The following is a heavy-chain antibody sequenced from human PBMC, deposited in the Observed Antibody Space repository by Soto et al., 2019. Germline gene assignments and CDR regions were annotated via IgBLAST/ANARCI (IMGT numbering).Heavy chain of an antibody. D-gene: IGHD3-10*01. CDR1: GYTFTNYY. CDR2: INPMSGST. Sequence: QVQLVQSGAEVKKPGASVKVSCRASGYTFTNYYIHWVRLAPGQGLEWMAIINPMSGSTNYAQNFQVRVTLTLDTSTTTVYMDRRSLRFEDTAVYLCASDLLAGDFWGQGPLVTVSS. J-gene: IGHJ4*02. V-gene: IGHV1-46*01. CDR3: ASDLLAGDF.